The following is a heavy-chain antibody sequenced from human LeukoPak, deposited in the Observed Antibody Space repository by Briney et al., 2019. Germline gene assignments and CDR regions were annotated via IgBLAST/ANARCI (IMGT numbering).Heavy chain of an antibody. CDR3: ARLKAAAGSNFDY. V-gene: IGHV3-20*04. CDR1: GFTFGDYG. D-gene: IGHD6-13*01. J-gene: IGHJ4*02. Sequence: GGSLRLSCTASGFTFGDYGMSWVRQAPGKGLEWVSGINWNGGSTSYADSVKGRFTISRDTAKNSLYLQMNSLRAEDTALYYCARLKAAAGSNFDYWGQGTLVTVSS. CDR2: INWNGGST.